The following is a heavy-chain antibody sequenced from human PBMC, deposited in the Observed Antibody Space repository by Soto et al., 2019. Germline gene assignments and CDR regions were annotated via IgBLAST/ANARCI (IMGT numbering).Heavy chain of an antibody. J-gene: IGHJ6*02. CDR1: GFTFSSYA. D-gene: IGHD2-2*01. CDR2: ISGSGGST. CDR3: AKGKYQHRGYYGMDV. Sequence: GGSLRLSCAASGFTFSSYAMSWVRQAPGKGLEWVSAISGSGGSTYYADSVKGRFTISRDNSKNTLYLQMNSLRAEDTAVYYCAKGKYQHRGYYGMDVWGQGTTVTVSS. V-gene: IGHV3-23*01.